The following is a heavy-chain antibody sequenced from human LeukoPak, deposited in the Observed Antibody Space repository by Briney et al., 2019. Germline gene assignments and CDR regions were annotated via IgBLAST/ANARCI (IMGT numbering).Heavy chain of an antibody. D-gene: IGHD1-7*01. CDR2: ISASGGST. J-gene: IGHJ4*02. CDR1: GFTFSSYA. CDR3: ALLGDPAAMKEYNWNYEPVDY. Sequence: QTGGSLRLSCAASGFTFSSYAMNLVRQAPGKGLEWVSGISASGGSTYYADSVKGRFTISRDNSKNTLYLQMNSLRAEDTAVYYCALLGDPAAMKEYNWNYEPVDYWGQGTLVTVSS. V-gene: IGHV3-23*01.